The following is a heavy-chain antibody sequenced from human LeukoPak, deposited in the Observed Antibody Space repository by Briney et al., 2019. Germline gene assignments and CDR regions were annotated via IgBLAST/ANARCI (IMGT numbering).Heavy chain of an antibody. CDR3: ARDYDILTGYYNLNPPLRGMDV. D-gene: IGHD3-9*01. CDR1: GFTFNSCG. Sequence: PGGSLRLSCAVSGFTFNSCGMHGVRQAPGRGVEGVAFIWYDGCNKDLADYVKSRFTISTDNSKNTMYLQMNSLRAEHTAVYYCARDYDILTGYYNLNPPLRGMDVWGQGTPVTVSS. J-gene: IGHJ6*02. V-gene: IGHV3-33*01. CDR2: IWYDGCNK.